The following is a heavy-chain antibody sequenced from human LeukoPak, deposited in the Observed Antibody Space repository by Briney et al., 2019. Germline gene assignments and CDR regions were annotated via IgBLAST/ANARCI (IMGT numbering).Heavy chain of an antibody. V-gene: IGHV7-4-1*02. D-gene: IGHD2-15*01. Sequence: ASVKVSCKASGYTFTSYAMNWVRQAPGQGLEWMGWINTNTGNPTYAQGFTGRFVFSLDTSVSTAYLQISSLKAEDTAVYYCARVGCSGGSCYSTLVPFPDYMDVWGKGTTVTVSS. CDR3: ARVGCSGGSCYSTLVPFPDYMDV. CDR1: GYTFTSYA. CDR2: INTNTGNP. J-gene: IGHJ6*03.